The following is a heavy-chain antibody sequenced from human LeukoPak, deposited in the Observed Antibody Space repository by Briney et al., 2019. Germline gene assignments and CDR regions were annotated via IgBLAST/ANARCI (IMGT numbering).Heavy chain of an antibody. J-gene: IGHJ4*02. CDR2: IYYSGST. CDR1: GGSISSYY. Sequence: SETLSLACTVSGGSISSYYWSWIRQPPGKGLEWIGYIYYSGSTNYNPSLKSRVTISVDTSKNQFSLKLSSVTAADTAVYYCAREAVQLWPTGFDYWGQGTLVIVSS. V-gene: IGHV4-59*01. D-gene: IGHD5-18*01. CDR3: AREAVQLWPTGFDY.